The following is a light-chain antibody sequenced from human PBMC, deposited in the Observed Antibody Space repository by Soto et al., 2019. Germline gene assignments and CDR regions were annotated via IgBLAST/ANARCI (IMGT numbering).Light chain of an antibody. CDR3: QQYGSSPT. J-gene: IGKJ1*01. CDR2: GAS. V-gene: IGKV3-20*01. Sequence: EVVFPQTTGTPSLSPGERATLSCRASQSVSSSYSAWYQQKPGQAPRLLIYGASSRATGIPDRFSGSGSGTDFTLTISRLEPEDFAVYYCQQYGSSPTFGQGTKVDIK. CDR1: QSVSSSY.